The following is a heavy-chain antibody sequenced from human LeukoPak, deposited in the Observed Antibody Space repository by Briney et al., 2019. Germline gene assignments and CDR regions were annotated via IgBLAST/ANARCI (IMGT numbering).Heavy chain of an antibody. Sequence: SETLSLTCAVYGGSFSGYYWSWIRQPPGKGLEWIGEINHSGSTNYNPSLKSRVTISVDTSKNQFSLKLSSVTAADTAVYYCARHQKYTAMINGYYAMDVWGQGTTVTVSS. J-gene: IGHJ6*02. CDR2: INHSGST. CDR3: ARHQKYTAMINGYYAMDV. D-gene: IGHD5-18*01. V-gene: IGHV4-34*01. CDR1: GGSFSGYY.